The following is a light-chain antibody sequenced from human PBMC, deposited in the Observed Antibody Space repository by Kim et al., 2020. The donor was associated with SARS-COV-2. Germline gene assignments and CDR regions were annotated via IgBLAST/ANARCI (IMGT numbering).Light chain of an antibody. CDR2: DVS. V-gene: IGLV2-14*04. CDR3: SSYTSSKTYV. Sequence: GSDVGGYNYVSWYQQHPGKAPKLMIYDVSERPSGIFNRFSGSKSGNTASLTISGLLAEDEADYYCSSYTSSKTYVFGTGTKVTVL. CDR1: GSDVGGYNY. J-gene: IGLJ1*01.